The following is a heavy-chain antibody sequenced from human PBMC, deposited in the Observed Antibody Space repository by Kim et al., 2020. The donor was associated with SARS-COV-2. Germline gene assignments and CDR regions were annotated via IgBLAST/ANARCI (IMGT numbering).Heavy chain of an antibody. V-gene: IGHV4-34*01. Sequence: SETLSLTCAVYGGSFSGYYWSWIRQPPGKGLEWIGEINHSGSTNYNPSLKSRVTISVDTSKNQFSLKLSSVTAADTAVYYCARELAARSTKTSDYWGQGTLVTVSS. CDR3: ARELAARSTKTSDY. D-gene: IGHD6-6*01. J-gene: IGHJ4*02. CDR1: GGSFSGYY. CDR2: INHSGST.